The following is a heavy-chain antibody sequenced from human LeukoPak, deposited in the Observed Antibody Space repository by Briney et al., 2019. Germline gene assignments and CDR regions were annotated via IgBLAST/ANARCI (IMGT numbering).Heavy chain of an antibody. D-gene: IGHD2-21*02. CDR1: GFNLSSYG. CDR2: ISYDGSNK. J-gene: IGHJ2*01. Sequence: GGSLRLSCAASGFNLSSYGMHWVRRAPGKGLEWVAVISYDGSNKYYADSMKGRFTISRDNSKNTLYLQMNSLRAEDTAVYYCAKDRWDRAYCGGDCYSDWYFDLWGRGTLVTVSS. CDR3: AKDRWDRAYCGGDCYSDWYFDL. V-gene: IGHV3-30*18.